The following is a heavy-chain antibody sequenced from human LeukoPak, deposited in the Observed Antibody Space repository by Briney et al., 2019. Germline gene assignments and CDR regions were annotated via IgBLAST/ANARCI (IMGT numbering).Heavy chain of an antibody. V-gene: IGHV3-53*01. CDR2: IYSGGST. D-gene: IGHD3-22*01. Sequence: GGSLRLSCAASGFTVSNNYMSWVRQAPGKGLEWVSIIYSGGSTYYADSVKGRFTISRDSSKNTLYLQMNSLRAEDTAVYYCARGVDYYENSGTIDYWGQGTLVTVSS. CDR3: ARGVDYYENSGTIDY. J-gene: IGHJ4*02. CDR1: GFTVSNNY.